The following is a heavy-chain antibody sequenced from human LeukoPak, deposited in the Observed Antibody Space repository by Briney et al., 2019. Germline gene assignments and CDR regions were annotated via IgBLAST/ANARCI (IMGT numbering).Heavy chain of an antibody. CDR1: GFTFSSYA. CDR3: ARDSGYCSGGSCYPFDI. V-gene: IGHV3-21*01. D-gene: IGHD2-15*01. CDR2: ITSSSTYT. Sequence: GGSLRLSCAASGFTFSSYAMNWVRQTPGKGLEWVSSITSSSTYTFYADSVKGRFTISRDNAKNSLYLQMNSLRAEDTAVYYCARDSGYCSGGSCYPFDIWGQGTMVTVSS. J-gene: IGHJ3*02.